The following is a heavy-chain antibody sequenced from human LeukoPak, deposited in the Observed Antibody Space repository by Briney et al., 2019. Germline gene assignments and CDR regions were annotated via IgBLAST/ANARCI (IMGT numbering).Heavy chain of an antibody. Sequence: GGSLRLSCAASGFTFSSYSMNWVRQAPGKGLEWVSSISSSSSYIYYADSVKGRFTISRDNAKDSLVLLMNNLRAEDTAVYYCAREVDEYFDYWGQGTLVTVSS. J-gene: IGHJ4*02. CDR2: ISSSSSYI. CDR3: AREVDEYFDY. D-gene: IGHD2/OR15-2a*01. V-gene: IGHV3-21*01. CDR1: GFTFSSYS.